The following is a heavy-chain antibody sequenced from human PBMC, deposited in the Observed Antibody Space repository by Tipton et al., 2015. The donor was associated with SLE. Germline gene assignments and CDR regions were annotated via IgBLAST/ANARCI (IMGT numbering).Heavy chain of an antibody. Sequence: TLSLTCTVSGGSISSGSYYWSWIRQPPGKGLEWIGYIYYSGSTYYNPSLKSRVTISVDTSKNQFSLKLSSVTAADTAVYYCARVTLGYCSDGVCYPDGFDIWGQGTMVTVSS. CDR3: ARVTLGYCSDGVCYPDGFDI. V-gene: IGHV4-31*03. J-gene: IGHJ3*02. CDR1: GGSISSGSYY. D-gene: IGHD2-8*01. CDR2: IYYSGST.